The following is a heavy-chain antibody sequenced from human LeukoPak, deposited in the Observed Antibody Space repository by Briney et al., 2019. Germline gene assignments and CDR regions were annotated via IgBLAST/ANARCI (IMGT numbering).Heavy chain of an antibody. V-gene: IGHV3-53*01. J-gene: IGHJ4*02. CDR1: GFIVSNNY. Sequence: GGSLRLSCAASGFIVSNNYMSWVRQAPGKGLEWVSVIYSGGSTHHADSVKGRFTISRDHSKNTLYLQMNSLRDEDTAVYYCAAAGVPAAKLPVLRFLEWFSGAFDYWGQGTLVTVSS. D-gene: IGHD3-3*01. CDR3: AAAGVPAAKLPVLRFLEWFSGAFDY. CDR2: IYSGGST.